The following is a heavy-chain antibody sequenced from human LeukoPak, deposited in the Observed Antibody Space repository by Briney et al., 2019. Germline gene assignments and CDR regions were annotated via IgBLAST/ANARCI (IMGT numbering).Heavy chain of an antibody. J-gene: IGHJ4*02. CDR2: IRYDGSNK. Sequence: GGSLRLSCAASGFTFSSYGMHWVRQAPGKGLEWVAFIRYDGSNKYYADSVKGRFTISRDNSKNTLYLQMNSLRAEDTAVYYCARFYCSSTSCDVPFDYWGQGTLVTVSS. CDR1: GFTFSSYG. D-gene: IGHD2-2*01. V-gene: IGHV3-30*02. CDR3: ARFYCSSTSCDVPFDY.